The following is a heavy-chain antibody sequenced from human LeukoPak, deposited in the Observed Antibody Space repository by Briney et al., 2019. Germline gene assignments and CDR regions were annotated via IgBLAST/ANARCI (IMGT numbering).Heavy chain of an antibody. Sequence: PSETLSLTCTVSGGSISSYYWSWIRRPPGKGLECIGYIYYSGTTDYNPSLKSRVTISVDTSKNQFSLKLRSVTAADTAVYYCTRGGDYLFDYWGQGTLVTVSS. CDR2: IYYSGTT. D-gene: IGHD4-17*01. CDR1: GGSISSYY. V-gene: IGHV4-59*01. J-gene: IGHJ4*02. CDR3: TRGGDYLFDY.